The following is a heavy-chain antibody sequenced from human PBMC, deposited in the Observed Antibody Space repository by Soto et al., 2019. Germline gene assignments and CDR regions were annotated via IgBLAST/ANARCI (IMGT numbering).Heavy chain of an antibody. CDR3: ARDPNIVTTITAIYYYYGMDV. J-gene: IGHJ6*02. CDR2: IKQDGSEK. CDR1: GFTFSSYW. Sequence: GGSLRLSCAASGFTFSSYWMSWVRQAPGKGLEWVANIKQDGSEKYYVDSVKGRFTISRDNAKNSLYLQMNSLRAEDTAVYYCARDPNIVTTITAIYYYYGMDVWGQGTTVTVSS. D-gene: IGHD5-12*01. V-gene: IGHV3-7*01.